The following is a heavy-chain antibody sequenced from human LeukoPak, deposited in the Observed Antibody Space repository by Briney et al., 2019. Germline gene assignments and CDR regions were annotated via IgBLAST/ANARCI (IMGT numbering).Heavy chain of an antibody. CDR3: ATDLGPCGGDCYSGFPFDY. Sequence: RASVKVTCQVSGYTLPELSMHWVPQAPAKGLEWEGGIDSEDGETVYAQKFQGRVTMTEDTSTDTAYVELSSLRSEDTAVYYCATDLGPCGGDCYSGFPFDYWGQGTLVTVSS. D-gene: IGHD2-21*02. J-gene: IGHJ4*02. V-gene: IGHV1-24*01. CDR1: GYTLPELS. CDR2: IDSEDGET.